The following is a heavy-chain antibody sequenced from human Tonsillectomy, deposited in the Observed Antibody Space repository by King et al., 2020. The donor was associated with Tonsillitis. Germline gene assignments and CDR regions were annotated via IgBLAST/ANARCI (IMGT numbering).Heavy chain of an antibody. J-gene: IGHJ4*02. D-gene: IGHD6-25*01. CDR2: VSSDGRTV. CDR3: TKEKVCRGGYKFCFDF. V-gene: IGHV3-30*18. Sequence: VQLVETGGGVVQPGRSLRLSCAGPGFSFNNYGMHRVRQAPGQGLEWVAVVSSDGRTVFYGDSVKGRITISRDNSKNTMDLQMNSLRSEDTAMYYCTKEKVCRGGYKFCFDFWGQGTLVTVSS. CDR1: GFSFNNYG.